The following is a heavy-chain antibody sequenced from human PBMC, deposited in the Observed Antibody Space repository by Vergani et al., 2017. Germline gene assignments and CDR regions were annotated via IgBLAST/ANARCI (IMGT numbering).Heavy chain of an antibody. CDR2: ISYDGSNK. V-gene: IGHV3-30*18. CDR3: AKDGSSGPSLYYFDY. CDR1: VFTFSSYG. J-gene: IGHJ4*02. D-gene: IGHD6-19*01. Sequence: QVQLVESGGGVVQPGRSLSLSCAASVFTFSSYGMHWVRQAPGKGLEWVAVISYDGSNKYYEDSVKGRFTISRDNSKNTLYLQMNSLRAEDTAVYYCAKDGSSGPSLYYFDYWGQGTLVTVSS.